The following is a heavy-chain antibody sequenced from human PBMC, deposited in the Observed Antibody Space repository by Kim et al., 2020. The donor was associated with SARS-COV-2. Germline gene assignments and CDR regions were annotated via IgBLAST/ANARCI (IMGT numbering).Heavy chain of an antibody. D-gene: IGHD2-2*01. CDR2: FDPEDGET. CDR1: GYTLTELS. CDR3: ATDIVVVPAAIRGMDV. Sequence: ASVKVSCKVSGYTLTELSMHWVRQAPGKGLEWMGGFDPEDGETIYAQKFQGRVTMTEDTSTDTAYMELSSLRSEDTAVYYCATDIVVVPAAIRGMDVWGQGTTVTVSS. J-gene: IGHJ6*02. V-gene: IGHV1-24*01.